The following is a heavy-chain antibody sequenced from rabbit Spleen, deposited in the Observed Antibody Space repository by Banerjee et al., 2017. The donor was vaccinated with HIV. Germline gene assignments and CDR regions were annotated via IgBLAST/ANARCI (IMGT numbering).Heavy chain of an antibody. D-gene: IGHD6-1*01. CDR1: GIDFSSDYW. J-gene: IGHJ4*01. V-gene: IGHV1S40*01. CDR2: IWTGSSGST. Sequence: QSLEESGGDLVKPGASLTLTCTASGIDFSSDYWICWVRQAPGKGLEWIGCIWTGSSGSTYYASWAKGRFTISKTSSTTVTLQMTSLTVADTATYFCARGTYAYGVSGYELWGQGTLVTVS. CDR3: ARGTYAYGVSGYEL.